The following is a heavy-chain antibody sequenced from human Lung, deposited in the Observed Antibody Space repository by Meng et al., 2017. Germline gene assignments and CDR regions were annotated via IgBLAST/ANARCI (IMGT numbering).Heavy chain of an antibody. D-gene: IGHD4-17*01. CDR1: GFTFSRNA. Sequence: EQLVEAGGGVVQPGRSRRLSCAAYGFTFSRNAMHGVRQAPGKGLEWVAAISYDGSNQHYADSVKGRFTISRDNSENTLYLQMNSLRAEDTAVYYCARNNYGDYYFDYWGQGTLVTVSS. V-gene: IGHV3-30*01. CDR2: ISYDGSNQ. CDR3: ARNNYGDYYFDY. J-gene: IGHJ4*02.